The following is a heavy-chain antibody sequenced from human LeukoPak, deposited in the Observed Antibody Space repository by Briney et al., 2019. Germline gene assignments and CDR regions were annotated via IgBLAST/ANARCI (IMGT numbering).Heavy chain of an antibody. V-gene: IGHV4-4*07. D-gene: IGHD3-10*01. Sequence: SETLSLTCTVSGGSISSYYWSWIRQPAGKGLEWIGRIYTSGSTNYNPSLKSRVTMSVDTSKNQFSLKLSSVTAADTAVYYCARGSAFYYGSGSYYNPKYYFDYWGQGTLVTVSS. CDR2: IYTSGST. CDR3: ARGSAFYYGSGSYYNPKYYFDY. CDR1: GGSISSYY. J-gene: IGHJ4*02.